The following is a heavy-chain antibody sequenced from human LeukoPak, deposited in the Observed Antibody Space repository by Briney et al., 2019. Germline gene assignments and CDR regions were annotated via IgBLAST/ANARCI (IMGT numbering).Heavy chain of an antibody. V-gene: IGHV3-48*04. Sequence: GGSLRLSCAASGFTFSSYSMNWDRQAPGKGLEWVSHISSSSSTIYYADSVKGRFTISRDNAKNSLYLQMNSLRAEDTAVYYCARASYGDPDYWGQGTLVTVSS. J-gene: IGHJ4*02. CDR1: GFTFSSYS. CDR2: ISSSSSTI. CDR3: ARASYGDPDY. D-gene: IGHD4-17*01.